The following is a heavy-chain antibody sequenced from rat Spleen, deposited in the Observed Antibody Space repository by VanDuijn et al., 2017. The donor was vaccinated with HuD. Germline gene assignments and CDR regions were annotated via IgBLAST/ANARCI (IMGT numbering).Heavy chain of an antibody. D-gene: IGHD5-1*01. J-gene: IGHJ3*01. CDR3: SKVLGNWFAN. CDR2: ISWGGTST. V-gene: IGHV5-7*01. CDR1: GFTFTDYY. Sequence: EVQLVESDGGLVQPGRSLKLSCAASGFTFTDYYMAWVRQAPKNGLEWVASISWGGTSTYYPDNVKGRFTISRDNAKNALYLQMNNLRSEDTAIYYCSKVLGNWFANWGQGTLVTVSS.